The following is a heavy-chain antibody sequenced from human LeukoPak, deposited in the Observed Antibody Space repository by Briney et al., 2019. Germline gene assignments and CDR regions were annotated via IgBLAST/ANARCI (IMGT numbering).Heavy chain of an antibody. Sequence: SVKVSCKASGGTFSSYAICWVRQAPGQGLEWMGGIIPIFGTANYAQKFQGRVTITADESTSTAYMELSSLRSEDTAVYYCARARCGGHCYLDYWGQGTLVTVYS. CDR3: ARARCGGHCYLDY. CDR1: GGTFSSYA. CDR2: IIPIFGTA. J-gene: IGHJ4*02. V-gene: IGHV1-69*13. D-gene: IGHD2-21*02.